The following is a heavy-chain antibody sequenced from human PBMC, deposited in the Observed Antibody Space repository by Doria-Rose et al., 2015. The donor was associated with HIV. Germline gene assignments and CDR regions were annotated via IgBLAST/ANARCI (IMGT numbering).Heavy chain of an antibody. D-gene: IGHD3-10*01. Sequence: SIRSGGYHWSWIRQPPGKGLGWVGDIYYSGSTYYNPSLKSRVTISVDTSKNQFSLKLSSVTAADTAVYYCAREGWASDKGVWFDPWGQGTLVTVSS. V-gene: IGHV4-31*02. CDR3: AREGWASDKGVWFDP. CDR2: IYYSGST. CDR1: SIRSGGYH. J-gene: IGHJ5*02.